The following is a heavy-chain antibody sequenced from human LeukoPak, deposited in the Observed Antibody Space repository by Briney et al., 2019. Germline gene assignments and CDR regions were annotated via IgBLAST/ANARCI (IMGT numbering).Heavy chain of an antibody. CDR1: GFTFTSSA. Sequence: GASVKVSCKASGFTFTSSAVQWVRQARGQRLEWIGWIVVGSGNTNYAQKFQERVTITRDESTSTAYMELSSLRSEDTAVYYCAADRYYYGSGSYYRWYFDLWGRGTLVTVSS. CDR3: AADRYYYGSGSYYRWYFDL. D-gene: IGHD3-10*01. V-gene: IGHV1-58*01. J-gene: IGHJ2*01. CDR2: IVVGSGNT.